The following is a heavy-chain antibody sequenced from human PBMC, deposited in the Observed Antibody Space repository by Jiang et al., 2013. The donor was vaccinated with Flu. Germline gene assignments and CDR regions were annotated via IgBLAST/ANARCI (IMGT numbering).Heavy chain of an antibody. CDR1: GGFVSSVGYY. CDR3: AGIYSTGWYSDDY. D-gene: IGHD6-19*01. Sequence: GPGLVKPSETLSLTCSVSGGFVSSVGYYWSWIRQPPGKGLEFIGYIYNTENTHYNPSLKSRVSMSVDTSKNEFYLRLSSVTAADTAVYYCAGIYSTGWYSDDYWGQGTLVTVS. CDR2: IYNTENT. J-gene: IGHJ4*02. V-gene: IGHV4-61*08.